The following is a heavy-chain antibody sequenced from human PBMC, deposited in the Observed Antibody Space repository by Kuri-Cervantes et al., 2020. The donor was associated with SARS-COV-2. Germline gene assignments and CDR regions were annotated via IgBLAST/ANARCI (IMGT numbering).Heavy chain of an antibody. CDR3: ARVLIVGASAKMDY. J-gene: IGHJ4*02. CDR2: ISAYNGNT. CDR1: GGTFSSYA. D-gene: IGHD1-26*01. Sequence: ASVKVSCKASGGTFSSYAISWVRQAPGQGLEWMGWISAYNGNTNYAQKLQGRVTMTTDTSTSTAYMELRSLRSEDTAVYYCARVLIVGASAKMDYWGQGTLVTVSS. V-gene: IGHV1-18*01.